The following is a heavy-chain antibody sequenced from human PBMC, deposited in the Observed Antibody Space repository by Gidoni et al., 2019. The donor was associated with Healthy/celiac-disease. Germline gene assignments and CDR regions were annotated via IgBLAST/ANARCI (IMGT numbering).Heavy chain of an antibody. CDR3: ARAPKYYDFWSGWDY. CDR1: GYTFTGYY. J-gene: IGHJ4*02. D-gene: IGHD3-3*01. Sequence: QVQLVQSGAEVKKPGASVKVSCKASGYTFTGYYMHWVRQAPGQGLEWMGWINPNSGGTNYAQKFQGRVTMTRDTSISTAYMELSRLRSDDTAVYYCARAPKYYDFWSGWDYWGQGTLVTVSS. CDR2: INPNSGGT. V-gene: IGHV1-2*02.